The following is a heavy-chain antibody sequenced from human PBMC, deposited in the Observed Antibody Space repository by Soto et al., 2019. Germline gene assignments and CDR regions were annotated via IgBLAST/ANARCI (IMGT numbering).Heavy chain of an antibody. CDR2: LVPIFGTA. J-gene: IGHJ4*02. D-gene: IGHD3-10*01. Sequence: QVQLVQSGAEVKKPGSSVKVSCKASGGTFSSYAISWVRQAPGQGLEWMGGLVPIFGTAKYAQTFQGRVTLTADESTSPAYMELSRLISEDTAVYYCARGVTWNYFDYWGQGALVTVSS. V-gene: IGHV1-69*01. CDR3: ARGVTWNYFDY. CDR1: GGTFSSYA.